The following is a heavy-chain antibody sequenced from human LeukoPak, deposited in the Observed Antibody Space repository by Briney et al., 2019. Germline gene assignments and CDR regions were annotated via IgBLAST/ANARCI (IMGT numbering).Heavy chain of an antibody. CDR2: INPSGGST. Sequence: ASVKVSCKASGYTFTSYYMHWVRQAPGQGLEWMGIINPSGGSTSYAQKFQGRVTMTRDMSTSTVYMELSSLRSEDTAVYYCAREGIAVAGTYYFDYWGQGTLVTVSS. D-gene: IGHD6-19*01. CDR1: GYTFTSYY. CDR3: AREGIAVAGTYYFDY. J-gene: IGHJ4*02. V-gene: IGHV1-46*01.